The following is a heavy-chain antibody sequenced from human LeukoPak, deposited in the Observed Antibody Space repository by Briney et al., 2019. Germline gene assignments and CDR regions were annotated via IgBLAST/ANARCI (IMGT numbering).Heavy chain of an antibody. V-gene: IGHV3-30*01. CDR1: GFTFSSYA. D-gene: IGHD2-21*02. CDR2: ISYDGSNK. Sequence: SGRSLRLSCAASGFTFSSYAMHWVRQAPGKGLEWVAVISYDGSNKYYADSVKGRFTISRDNSKNTLYLQMNSLRAEDTAVYYCAREFGDVVTASSHPGDFVYWGQGTLVTVSS. CDR3: AREFGDVVTASSHPGDFVY. J-gene: IGHJ4*02.